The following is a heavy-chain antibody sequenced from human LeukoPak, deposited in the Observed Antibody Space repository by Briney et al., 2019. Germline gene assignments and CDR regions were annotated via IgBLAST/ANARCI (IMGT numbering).Heavy chain of an antibody. Sequence: GGSLRLSCAASGFTFSSYEMNWVRQAPGKGLEWVSYISSSVSTIYYADSVKGRFTISRDNAKNSQYLQMNSLRAEDTAVYYCAELGITMIGGVWGKGTTVTISS. CDR1: GFTFSSYE. CDR3: AELGITMIGGV. CDR2: ISSSVSTI. D-gene: IGHD3-10*02. J-gene: IGHJ6*04. V-gene: IGHV3-48*03.